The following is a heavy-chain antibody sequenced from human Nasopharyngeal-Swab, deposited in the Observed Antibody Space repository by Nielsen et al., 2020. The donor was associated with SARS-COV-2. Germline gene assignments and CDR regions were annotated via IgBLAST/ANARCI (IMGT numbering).Heavy chain of an antibody. Sequence: GESLKISCAASGFSFSVSSLNWVRQASGKGLEWVGRIRSKVNSYATTYGVSVKGRFTISRDDSKNTAYLQMNSLKTEDTAVYYCARVNPISGSYYDAIDIWGQGTTVTVSS. CDR3: ARVNPISGSYYDAIDI. CDR1: GFSFSVSS. D-gene: IGHD1-26*01. J-gene: IGHJ3*02. CDR2: IRSKVNSYAT. V-gene: IGHV3-73*01.